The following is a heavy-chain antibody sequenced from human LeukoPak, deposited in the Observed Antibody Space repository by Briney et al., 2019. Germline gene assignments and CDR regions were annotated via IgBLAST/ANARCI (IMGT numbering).Heavy chain of an antibody. V-gene: IGHV4-59*01. Sequence: PSETLSLTCTVSGGSISSYYWSWIRQPPGKGLEWIGYIYYSGGTNYNPSLKSRVTISVDTSKNQFSLKLSSVTAADTAVYYCARVWAARPGAHPDYYYYYGMDVWGQGTTVTVSS. CDR3: ARVWAARPGAHPDYYYYYGMDV. D-gene: IGHD6-6*01. J-gene: IGHJ6*02. CDR2: IYYSGGT. CDR1: GGSISSYY.